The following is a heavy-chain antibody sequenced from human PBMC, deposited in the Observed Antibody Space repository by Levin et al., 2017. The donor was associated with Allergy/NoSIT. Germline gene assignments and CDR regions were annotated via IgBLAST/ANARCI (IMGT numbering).Heavy chain of an antibody. V-gene: IGHV3-23*01. CDR2: ITASGSMT. CDR1: VFIFSRHG. Sequence: GGSLRLSCAASVFIFSRHGMTWVRQAPGKGLEWVSGITASGSMTQYADSVKGRFTISRDNSKNTLYLQMNSLRAEDTALYYCARGRILYYYYGMDVWGQGTTVTVSS. CDR3: ARGRILYYYYGMDV. J-gene: IGHJ6*02.